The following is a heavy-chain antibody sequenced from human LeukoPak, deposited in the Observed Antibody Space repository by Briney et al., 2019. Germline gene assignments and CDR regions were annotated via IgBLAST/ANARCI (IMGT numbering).Heavy chain of an antibody. V-gene: IGHV5-51*01. CDR2: IYPGDSDT. D-gene: IGHD3-3*01. J-gene: IGHJ1*01. Sequence: PGASLQISCKGSGSSFTSYWIGWVRQLPGKGLEWMGIIYPGDSDTRYSPSFQGQFTISADKSISTAYLQWSSLKASDTAMYYCARHGTRNYDFWSGYYSAEYFQHWGQGTLVTVSS. CDR1: GSSFTSYW. CDR3: ARHGTRNYDFWSGYYSAEYFQH.